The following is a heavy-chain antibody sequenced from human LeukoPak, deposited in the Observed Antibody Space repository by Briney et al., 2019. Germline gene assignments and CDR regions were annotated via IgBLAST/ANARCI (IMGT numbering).Heavy chain of an antibody. CDR2: INPDNGDT. J-gene: IGHJ4*02. CDR3: ANNIGARGVDY. D-gene: IGHD6-13*01. CDR1: GYTFTGYY. V-gene: IGHV1-2*02. Sequence: GASVKVSCKASGYTFTGYYMHWVRQAPGQGLEWMGWINPDNGDTNSAQKFQGRVTMTRDTSISTAYMELGRLTSDDTAMYYCANNIGARGVDYWGQGTLVTISS.